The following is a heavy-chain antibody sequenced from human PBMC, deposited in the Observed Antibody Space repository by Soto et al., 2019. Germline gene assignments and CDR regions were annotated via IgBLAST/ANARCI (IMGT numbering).Heavy chain of an antibody. J-gene: IGHJ4*02. D-gene: IGHD3-3*01. CDR3: ARLSATTGRYYTDPFDY. V-gene: IGHV3-53*01. Sequence: PGGSLRLSCAASGFTVSAYYMIWVRQAPGKGLEWVSVIYSGGTTHYADSFQGRFTISRDSSKNTLYLHMNSLRAEDTAVYYCARLSATTGRYYTDPFDYWGQGTLGTAPQ. CDR1: GFTVSAYY. CDR2: IYSGGTT.